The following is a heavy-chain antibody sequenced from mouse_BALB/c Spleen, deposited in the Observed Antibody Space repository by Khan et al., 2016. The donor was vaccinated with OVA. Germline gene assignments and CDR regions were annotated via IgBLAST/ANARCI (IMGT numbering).Heavy chain of an antibody. CDR1: EYTFTNYV. CDR2: INTYTGET. V-gene: IGHV9-3-1*01. Sequence: QIQLVQSGPELKKPGETVKISCKASEYTFTNYVMNWVKQSPGKGLKWMGWINTYTGETTYADDFKGRFAFSLETSASTAYLQINSLKNEDTATYFCTRFHGGYWGQGTTLTVSS. J-gene: IGHJ2*01. CDR3: TRFHGGY.